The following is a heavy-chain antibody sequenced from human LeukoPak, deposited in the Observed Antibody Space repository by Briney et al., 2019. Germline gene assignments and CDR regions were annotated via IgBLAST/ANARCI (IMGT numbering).Heavy chain of an antibody. CDR3: ARLVGAPPSYFDY. D-gene: IGHD2-15*01. CDR2: ISSGSSAI. Sequence: GGSLRLSCEASGFTFTTYSMTWVRQAPGKGLEWVSIISSGSSAIVSADALKGRFTISRDNSKNTLYLQMNSPRAEDPAVYYCARLVGAPPSYFDYWGQGTLVTVSS. J-gene: IGHJ4*02. CDR1: GFTFTTYS. V-gene: IGHV3-21*01.